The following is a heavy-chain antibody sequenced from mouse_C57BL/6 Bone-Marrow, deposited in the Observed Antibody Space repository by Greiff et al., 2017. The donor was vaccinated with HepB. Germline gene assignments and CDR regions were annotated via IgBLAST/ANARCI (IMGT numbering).Heavy chain of an antibody. D-gene: IGHD2-4*01. CDR1: GYTFTSYW. J-gene: IGHJ3*01. V-gene: IGHV1-55*01. Sequence: VHLVESGAELVKPGASVKMSCKASGYTFTSYWITWVKQRPGQGLEWIGDIYPGSGSTNYNEKFKSKATLTVDTSSSTAYMQLSSLTSEDSAVYYCARSLYYDHDGFAYWGQGTLVTVSA. CDR3: ARSLYYDHDGFAY. CDR2: IYPGSGST.